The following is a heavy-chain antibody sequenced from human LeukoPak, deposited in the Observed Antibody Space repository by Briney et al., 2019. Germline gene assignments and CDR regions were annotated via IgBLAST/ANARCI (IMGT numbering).Heavy chain of an antibody. D-gene: IGHD5-18*01. Sequence: SETLSLTCTVSGGSVSNGNYYWSWLRQPPGKGLEWIGYIYYSGSTNYNPSLKSRVTISVDTSKNQFSLKLSSVTAADTAVYYCARAPRIQLWLDYWGQGTLVTVSS. V-gene: IGHV4-61*01. CDR3: ARAPRIQLWLDY. CDR2: IYYSGST. J-gene: IGHJ4*02. CDR1: GGSVSNGNYY.